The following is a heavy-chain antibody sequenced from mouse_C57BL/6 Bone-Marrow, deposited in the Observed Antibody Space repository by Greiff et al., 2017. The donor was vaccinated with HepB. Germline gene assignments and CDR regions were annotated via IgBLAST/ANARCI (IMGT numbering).Heavy chain of an antibody. Sequence: EVMLVDSGGGLVQSGRSLRLSCATSGFTFSDFYMEWVRQAPGTGLEWIAASRNKANDYTTEYSASVKGRFIVSRDTSQSILYLQMNALRAEDTAIYYCARDAYPYAMDYWGQGTSVTVSS. J-gene: IGHJ4*01. V-gene: IGHV7-1*01. D-gene: IGHD5-5*01. CDR1: GFTFSDFY. CDR2: SRNKANDYTT. CDR3: ARDAYPYAMDY.